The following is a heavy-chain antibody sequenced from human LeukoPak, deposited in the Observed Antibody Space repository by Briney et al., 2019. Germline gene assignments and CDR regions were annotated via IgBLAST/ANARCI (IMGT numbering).Heavy chain of an antibody. J-gene: IGHJ4*02. CDR3: ARGYQFGGIIYFGY. CDR1: GYIFPNFY. D-gene: IGHD2-2*01. CDR2: INPYSGGT. Sequence: GASVKVSCKASGYIFPNFYMHWVRQAPGQGLEWMGWINPYSGGTEYPQRFQGRVTLTRDTSISTAYMELTRLTSDDTAIYYCARGYQFGGIIYFGYWGQGALVTVSS. V-gene: IGHV1-2*02.